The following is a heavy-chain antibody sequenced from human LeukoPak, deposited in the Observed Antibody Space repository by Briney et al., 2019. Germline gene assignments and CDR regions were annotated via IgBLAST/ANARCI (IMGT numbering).Heavy chain of an antibody. CDR1: GGSISSSSYY. J-gene: IGHJ3*02. Sequence: SETLSLTCTVSGGSISSSSYYWGWIRQPPGKGLEWIGSIYYSGSTYYNPSLKSRVTISVDTSKNQFSLKLSSVTAADTAVYYCARRYISMVDDAFDIWGQGTIVTVSS. V-gene: IGHV4-39*01. CDR3: ARRYISMVDDAFDI. CDR2: IYYSGST. D-gene: IGHD3-10*01.